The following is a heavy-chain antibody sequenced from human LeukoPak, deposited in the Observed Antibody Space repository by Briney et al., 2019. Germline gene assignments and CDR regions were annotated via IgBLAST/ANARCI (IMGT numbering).Heavy chain of an antibody. CDR2: ISGSGGNT. CDR1: GFTFNSYA. V-gene: IGHV3-23*01. J-gene: IGHJ3*02. D-gene: IGHD6-13*01. CDR3: AKDAWGAAAGHDAFDI. Sequence: GGSLRLSCEASGFTFNSYAMNWVRQAPGRGLEWVSAISGSGGNTYYADSVKGRFTISRDNSENTLYLHMNSLRPEDTAVYYCAKDAWGAAAGHDAFDIWGQGTRVTVSS.